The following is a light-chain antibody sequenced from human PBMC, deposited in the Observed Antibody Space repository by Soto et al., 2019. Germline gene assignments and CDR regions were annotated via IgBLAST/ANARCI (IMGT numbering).Light chain of an antibody. V-gene: IGLV2-11*01. CDR2: DVS. CDR3: CSYAGSFYV. Sequence: SALTQPRSVSGSPGQSVTISCTGTSSYVGGYNYVSWYQQHPGKAPKLMIYDVSKRPSGVPDRFSGSKSGNTASLTISGLQAEDEADYYCCSYAGSFYVFGTGTKVTVL. CDR1: SSYVGGYNY. J-gene: IGLJ1*01.